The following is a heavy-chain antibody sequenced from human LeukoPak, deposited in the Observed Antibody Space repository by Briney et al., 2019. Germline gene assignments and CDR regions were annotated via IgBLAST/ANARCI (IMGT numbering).Heavy chain of an antibody. CDR3: ARDPGDCSGGSCYGDY. J-gene: IGHJ4*02. D-gene: IGHD2-15*01. Sequence: GRSLRLSCAASGFTVSSNYMSWVRQAPGKGLEWVSVIYSGGSTYYADSVKGRFTISRDNSKNTLYLQMNSLRAEDTAVYYCARDPGDCSGGSCYGDYWGQGTLVTVSS. V-gene: IGHV3-53*01. CDR1: GFTVSSNY. CDR2: IYSGGST.